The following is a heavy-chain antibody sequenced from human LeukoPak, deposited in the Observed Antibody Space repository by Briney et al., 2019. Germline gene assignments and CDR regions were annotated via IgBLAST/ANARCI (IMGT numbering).Heavy chain of an antibody. CDR3: ARGQKHMIVVYYFDY. J-gene: IGHJ4*02. V-gene: IGHV3-21*01. CDR1: GFTFNTYS. Sequence: GGSLRLSCAASGFTFNTYSLSWVRQAPGKGLEWVSSISSGSTDIHYADSVKGRFTISRDNAKNSLYLQTDSLRAEDTAVYYCARGQKHMIVVYYFDYWGQGALVTISS. D-gene: IGHD3-22*01. CDR2: ISSGSTDI.